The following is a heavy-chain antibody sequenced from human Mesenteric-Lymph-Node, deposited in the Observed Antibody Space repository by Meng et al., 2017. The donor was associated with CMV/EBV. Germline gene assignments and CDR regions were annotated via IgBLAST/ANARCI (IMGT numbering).Heavy chain of an antibody. Sequence: TFPTYDINSVRQATGQGLEWMGWMHPNSGNTGYAQEFQGRVTMTRDTSISTAYMELSSLRSEDTAVYYCSTRYYYGSGSSSRLFDYWGQGTLVTVSS. D-gene: IGHD3-10*01. J-gene: IGHJ4*02. CDR2: MHPNSGNT. V-gene: IGHV1-8*01. CDR1: TFPTYD. CDR3: STRYYYGSGSSSRLFDY.